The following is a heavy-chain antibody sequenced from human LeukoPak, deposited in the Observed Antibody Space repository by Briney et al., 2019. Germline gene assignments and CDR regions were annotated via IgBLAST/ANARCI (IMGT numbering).Heavy chain of an antibody. CDR1: GFTFSSYG. D-gene: IGHD2-15*01. CDR3: AKGVAAGYCSGGSCPTYYFDY. V-gene: IGHV3-30*18. J-gene: IGHJ4*02. CDR2: ISYDGSNK. Sequence: GGSLRLSCAASGFTFSSYGMYWVRQAPGKGLEWVAVISYDGSNKYYADSVKGRFTISRDNSKNTLYLQMNSLRAEDTAVYYCAKGVAAGYCSGGSCPTYYFDYWGQGTLVTVSS.